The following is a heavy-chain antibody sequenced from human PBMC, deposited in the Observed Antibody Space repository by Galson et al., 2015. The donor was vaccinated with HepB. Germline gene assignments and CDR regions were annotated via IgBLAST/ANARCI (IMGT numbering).Heavy chain of an antibody. V-gene: IGHV6-1*01. CDR3: ARNVYYDTSGYYYKPGWVDP. CDR2: TYYRSKWYY. Sequence: CAISGDSVSSNSAAWNWIRQSPSRGLEWLGRTYYRSKWYYDYAVSVRSRITINPDISRNQFSLQLYSVTPEDTAVYSCARNVYYDTSGYYYKPGWVDPWGQGTLVTVSS. CDR1: GDSVSSNSAA. D-gene: IGHD3-22*01. J-gene: IGHJ5*02.